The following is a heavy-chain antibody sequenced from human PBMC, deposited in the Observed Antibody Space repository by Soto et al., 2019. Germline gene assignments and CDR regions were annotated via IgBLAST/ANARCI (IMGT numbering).Heavy chain of an antibody. D-gene: IGHD3-10*01. CDR3: ARSEFGEPWDYYYGMDV. J-gene: IGHJ6*02. Sequence: PSETLSLTCTVSGGSISSYYWSWIRQPPGKGLEWIGYIYYSGSTNYNPSLKSRVTISVDTSKNQFSLKLSSVTAADTAVYYCARSEFGEPWDYYYGMDVWGQGTTVTVSS. V-gene: IGHV4-59*01. CDR2: IYYSGST. CDR1: GGSISSYY.